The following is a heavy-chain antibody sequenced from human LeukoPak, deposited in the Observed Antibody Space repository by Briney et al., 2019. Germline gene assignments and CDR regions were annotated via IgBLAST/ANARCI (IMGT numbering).Heavy chain of an antibody. CDR2: IYYSGST. Sequence: PSETLSLTCTVSGGSISSYYWSWIRQPPGKGLEWIGYIYYSGSTNYNPSLKSRVTISVDTSKNQFSLKLSSVTAADTAVYYCASFVPSKRVARRDYWGQGTLVTVSS. CDR3: ASFVPSKRVARRDY. CDR1: GGSISSYY. V-gene: IGHV4-59*01. J-gene: IGHJ4*02. D-gene: IGHD1-1*01.